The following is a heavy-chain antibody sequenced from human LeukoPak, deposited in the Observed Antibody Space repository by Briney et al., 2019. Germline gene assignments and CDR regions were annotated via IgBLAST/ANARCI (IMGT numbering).Heavy chain of an antibody. Sequence: SETLSLTCTVCGGSISSGSYYWGWIRQPPGKGLEWIGSVYYSGTTYYNPSLKSRVTMSADTSKNQFSLQLSSVTAADTAIYYCATTLYSRSCFDYWGQGTLVTVSS. CDR3: ATTLYSRSCFDY. CDR2: VYYSGTT. J-gene: IGHJ4*02. V-gene: IGHV4-39*01. CDR1: GGSISSGSYY. D-gene: IGHD6-6*01.